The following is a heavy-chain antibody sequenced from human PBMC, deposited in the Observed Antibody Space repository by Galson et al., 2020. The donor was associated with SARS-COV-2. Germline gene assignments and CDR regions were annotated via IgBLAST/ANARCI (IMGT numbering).Heavy chain of an antibody. V-gene: IGHV3-49*03. J-gene: IGHJ4*02. D-gene: IGHD3-22*01. CDR1: GFTFRDYS. Sequence: GGSLRLSCSGSGFTFRDYSMSWLRQTPGKGLEWVGIIRSRPYGATTQYAASVRGRFTISRDDSKSIAYLQMNSLKTEDTAVYYCSRDGVSYYDSSAYQDYWGQGTLVTISS. CDR2: IRSRPYGATT. CDR3: SRDGVSYYDSSAYQDY.